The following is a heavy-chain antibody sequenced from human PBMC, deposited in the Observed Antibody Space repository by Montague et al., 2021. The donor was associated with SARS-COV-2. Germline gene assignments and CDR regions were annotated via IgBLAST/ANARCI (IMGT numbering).Heavy chain of an antibody. CDR1: GFTFTTYG. V-gene: IGHV3-30*03. CDR3: ARDVFPPSSWPAEYFQH. Sequence: SLRLSCAASGFTFTTYGMHWVRQAPGKGLEWVAVISYDGAHEYYEDSVKGRFTISRDNSKSTLYLQMNSLRAEDTAVYYCARDVFPPSSWPAEYFQHWGQGTLVTVSS. J-gene: IGHJ1*01. CDR2: ISYDGAHE. D-gene: IGHD6-13*01.